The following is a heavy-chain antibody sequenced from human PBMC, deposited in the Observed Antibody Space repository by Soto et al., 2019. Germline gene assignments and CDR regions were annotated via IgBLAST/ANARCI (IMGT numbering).Heavy chain of an antibody. CDR3: ARGDATKIVVTTYYAMDV. Sequence: QVQLVQSGAEVKKPGSSVKVSCKASGGSLSNYGISWVRQAPGQGLEWMGGIIPVFGTANYAQKFQGRVTNNADESTSIVYMAVTSMKSEDTAVYYCARGDATKIVVTTYYAMDVWGQGTTVTVSS. V-gene: IGHV1-69*12. CDR2: IIPVFGTA. D-gene: IGHD3-9*01. J-gene: IGHJ6*02. CDR1: GGSLSNYG.